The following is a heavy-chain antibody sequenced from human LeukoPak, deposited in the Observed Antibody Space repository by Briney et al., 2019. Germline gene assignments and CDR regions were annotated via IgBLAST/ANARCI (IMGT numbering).Heavy chain of an antibody. D-gene: IGHD2-15*01. CDR1: GYSFTSYW. CDR3: ARKVHCSGGSCYSYYFDY. J-gene: IGHJ4*02. Sequence: EGSLKISCKGSGYSFTSYWIGWVRQMPGKGLEWMGIIYPGDSDTRYSPSFQGQVTISADKSISTAYLQWSSLKASDTAMYYCARKVHCSGGSCYSYYFDYWGQGTLITASS. V-gene: IGHV5-51*01. CDR2: IYPGDSDT.